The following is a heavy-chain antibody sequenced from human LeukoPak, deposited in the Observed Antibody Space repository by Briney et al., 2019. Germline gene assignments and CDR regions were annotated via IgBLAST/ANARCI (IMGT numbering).Heavy chain of an antibody. CDR2: IYYSGST. D-gene: IGHD3-22*01. V-gene: IGHV4-59*01. CDR3: ARELLSNYYDSSGYHYFGAFDI. Sequence: SETLSLTCTVSGGSISSYYWSWIRQPPGKGLEWIGYIYYSGSTNYNPSLKSRVTISVDTSKNQFSLKLSSVTAADTAVYYCARELLSNYYDSSGYHYFGAFDIWGQGTMVTVSS. J-gene: IGHJ3*02. CDR1: GGSISSYY.